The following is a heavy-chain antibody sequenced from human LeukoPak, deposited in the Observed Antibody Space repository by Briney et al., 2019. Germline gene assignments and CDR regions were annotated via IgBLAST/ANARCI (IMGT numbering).Heavy chain of an antibody. CDR3: AKEAYDIWTAYVDY. V-gene: IGHV3-23*01. CDR1: GFTFGSYA. Sequence: GGSLRLSCAASGFTFGSYAMSWVRQAPGKGLEWVSAVSRSGGSTYYADSVKGRFTISRDNSKNTLYLQMNSLRAEDTAVYYCAKEAYDIWTAYVDYWGQGTLVTVSS. CDR2: VSRSGGST. D-gene: IGHD3-9*01. J-gene: IGHJ4*02.